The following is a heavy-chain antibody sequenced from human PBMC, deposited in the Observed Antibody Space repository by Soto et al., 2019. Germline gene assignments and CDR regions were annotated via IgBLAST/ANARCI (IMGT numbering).Heavy chain of an antibody. CDR3: AKGTATLLRFNWFDS. V-gene: IGHV3-23*01. J-gene: IGHJ5*01. D-gene: IGHD3-10*01. CDR1: GFTFSSDA. CDR2: ISGSGGST. Sequence: PGGSLRLSCAASGFTFSSDAMSWARQAPGKGLEWVSAISGSGGSTYYADSVKGRFTISRDNSKNTLYLQMNSLRAEDTAVYYCAKGTATLLRFNWFDSWGQGTLVTVSS.